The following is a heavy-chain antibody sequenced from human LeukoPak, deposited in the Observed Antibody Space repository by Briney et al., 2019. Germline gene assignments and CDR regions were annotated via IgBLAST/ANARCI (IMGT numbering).Heavy chain of an antibody. CDR1: GFTFSNYS. CDR3: ARDYYDSSGCIDY. Sequence: GSLRLSCAASGFTFSNYSMNWVRQAPGKGLEWVSSISSSSSYIYYADSVKGRFTISRDNAKNSLYLQMNSLRAEDTAVYYCARDYYDSSGCIDYWGQGTLVTVSS. D-gene: IGHD3-22*01. J-gene: IGHJ4*02. V-gene: IGHV3-21*01. CDR2: ISSSSSYI.